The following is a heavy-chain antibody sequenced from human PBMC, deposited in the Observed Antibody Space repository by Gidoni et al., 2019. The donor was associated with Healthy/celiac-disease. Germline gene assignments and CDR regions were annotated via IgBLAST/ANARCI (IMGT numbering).Heavy chain of an antibody. D-gene: IGHD6-19*01. V-gene: IGHV3-9*01. J-gene: IGHJ4*02. CDR2: ISWNSGSI. CDR1: GFTFDDYA. Sequence: EVQLVESGGGLVQPGRSLRLSCAASGFTFDDYAMHWVRQAPGKGLEWVSGISWNSGSIGYADSVKGRFTISRDNAKNSLYLQMNSLRAEDTALYYCAKISSAYYFDYWGQGTLVTVSS. CDR3: AKISSAYYFDY.